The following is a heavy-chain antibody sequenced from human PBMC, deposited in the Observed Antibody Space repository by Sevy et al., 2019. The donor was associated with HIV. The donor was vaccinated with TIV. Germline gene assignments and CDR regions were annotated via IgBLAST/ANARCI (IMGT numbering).Heavy chain of an antibody. CDR2: IYTGGST. CDR1: GFTVSNNY. J-gene: IGHJ2*01. CDR3: ARDHGGVQDWYFDL. Sequence: GGSLRLSCAASGFTVSNNYMSWVRQAPGMGLEWVSVIYTGGSTYYVDSVEGRFTMSRDDSKNTVYLEMNNLSAEDTAIYYCARDHGGVQDWYFDLWGRCTLVTVSS. V-gene: IGHV3-53*01. D-gene: IGHD2-8*02.